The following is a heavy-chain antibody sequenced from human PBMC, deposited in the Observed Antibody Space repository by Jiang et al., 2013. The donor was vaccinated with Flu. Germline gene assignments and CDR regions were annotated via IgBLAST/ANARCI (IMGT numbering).Heavy chain of an antibody. CDR1: GGSISSSSYY. V-gene: IGHV4-39*07. D-gene: IGHD4-17*01. CDR3: VGKGSGTLESYGDYAADY. Sequence: VLLKPSETLSLTCTVSGGSISSSSYYWGWIRQPPGKGLEWIGNIYYDGTTYYNPSLKSRVTISVDTSKNQFSLKLSSVTAADTAVYYCVGKGSGTLESYGDYAADYWGQGTLVTVSS. J-gene: IGHJ4*02. CDR2: IYYDGTT.